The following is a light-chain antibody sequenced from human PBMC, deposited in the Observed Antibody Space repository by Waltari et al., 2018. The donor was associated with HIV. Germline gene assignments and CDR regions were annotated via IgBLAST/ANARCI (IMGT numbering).Light chain of an antibody. Sequence: QSVLTQPPSASGTPGQRVTISCSGARSDIGSNYVYWYQQLPGTAPKLLIYRNNPRPSGVPDRFSGSKSGTSASLAISGLRSEDEADYYCAAWDVSLRGAYVFGTGTKVAVL. J-gene: IGLJ1*01. CDR2: RNN. V-gene: IGLV1-47*01. CDR1: RSDIGSNY. CDR3: AAWDVSLRGAYV.